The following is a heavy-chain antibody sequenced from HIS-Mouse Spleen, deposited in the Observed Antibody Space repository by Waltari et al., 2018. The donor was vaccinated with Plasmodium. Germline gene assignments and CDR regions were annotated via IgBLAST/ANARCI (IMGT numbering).Heavy chain of an antibody. CDR1: GGSFSGYS. CDR2: INHRGRT. Sequence: QVQLQQWGAGLLKPSETLSLTCAVYGGSFSGYSWSWIRQPPGKGLEWIGEINHRGRTNYNPALKRRDTITVETCKNQCCLKLSSVTSADTAVYYCARVTSSGVYWYFDLWGRGTLVTVSS. D-gene: IGHD3-3*01. V-gene: IGHV4-34*01. CDR3: ARVTSSGVYWYFDL. J-gene: IGHJ2*01.